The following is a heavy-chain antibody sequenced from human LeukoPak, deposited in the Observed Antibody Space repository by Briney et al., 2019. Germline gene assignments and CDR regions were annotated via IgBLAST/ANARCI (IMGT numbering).Heavy chain of an antibody. Sequence: GGSLRLSCAASGFTFSSYSMKWVRQAPGKGLEWVSSISSSSSYIYYADSVEGRFTISRDNAKNSLYLQMNSLRAEDTAVYYCARSWLVYYWSYGMDVWGQGTTVTVSS. V-gene: IGHV3-21*01. CDR1: GFTFSSYS. D-gene: IGHD2-8*01. CDR2: ISSSSSYI. CDR3: ARSWLVYYWSYGMDV. J-gene: IGHJ6*02.